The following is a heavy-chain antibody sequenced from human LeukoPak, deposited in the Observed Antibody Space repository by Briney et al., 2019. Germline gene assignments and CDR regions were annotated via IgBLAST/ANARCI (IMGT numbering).Heavy chain of an antibody. Sequence: PGGSLRLSCAASGFTFSSYAMSWVRQAPGKGLEWVSAISGSGGSTYYADSVKGRFTISRDNSKNTLYLQMNSLRAEDTAVYYCARHSDSYSSGWIFDYWGQGTLVTVSS. D-gene: IGHD6-19*01. V-gene: IGHV3-23*01. CDR2: ISGSGGST. CDR3: ARHSDSYSSGWIFDY. CDR1: GFTFSSYA. J-gene: IGHJ4*02.